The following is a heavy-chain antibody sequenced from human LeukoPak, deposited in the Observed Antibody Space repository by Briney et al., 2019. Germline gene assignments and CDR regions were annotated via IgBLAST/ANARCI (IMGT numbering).Heavy chain of an antibody. CDR3: ARGPPETLRFLEWNSPLDY. CDR1: GYTFTSYA. J-gene: IGHJ4*02. CDR2: INTNTGNP. V-gene: IGHV7-4-1*02. Sequence: AASVKVSCKASGYTFTSYAMNWVRQAPGQGLEWMGWINTNTGNPTYAQGFTGRFVFSLDTSVSTAYLQISSLKAEDTAVYYCARGPPETLRFLEWNSPLDYWGQGTLVTASS. D-gene: IGHD3-3*01.